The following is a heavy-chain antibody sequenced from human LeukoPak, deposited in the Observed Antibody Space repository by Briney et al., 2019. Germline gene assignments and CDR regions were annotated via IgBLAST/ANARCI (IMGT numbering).Heavy chain of an antibody. CDR3: AKDLSPNYYNSPEHFDY. CDR2: LNPNSGGT. J-gene: IGHJ4*02. Sequence: GASVKVSCKASGYTFTGYYMHWVRQAPGQGLEWMGWLNPNSGGTNYAQKFQGRVTMTRDTSISTAYMELSRLRSDDTAVYYCAKDLSPNYYNSPEHFDYWGQGTLVTVSS. D-gene: IGHD3-22*01. V-gene: IGHV1-2*02. CDR1: GYTFTGYY.